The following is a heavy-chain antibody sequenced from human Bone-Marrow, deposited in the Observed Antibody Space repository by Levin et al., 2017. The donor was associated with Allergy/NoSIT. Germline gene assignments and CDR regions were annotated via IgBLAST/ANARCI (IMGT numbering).Heavy chain of an antibody. D-gene: IGHD3-22*01. J-gene: IGHJ4*02. CDR1: GFIFSNYA. CDR2: ISGSGGNT. Sequence: GESLKISCAASGFIFSNYAMNWVRQAPGKGLEWVSQISGSGGNTHYADSVKGRFTFSRDNSKNTLYLQMNSLRADDPAVYYCAGYDTSAYHSPCDCWGQGTLVTVSS. V-gene: IGHV3-23*01. CDR3: AGYDTSAYHSPCDC.